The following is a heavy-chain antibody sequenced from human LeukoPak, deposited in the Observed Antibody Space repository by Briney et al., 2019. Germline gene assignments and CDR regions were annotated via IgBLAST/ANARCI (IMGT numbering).Heavy chain of an antibody. V-gene: IGHV4-59*01. D-gene: IGHD6-19*01. Sequence: SETLSLTCTVSGGPISSYYWSWIRQPPGKGLEWIGYIYYSGSTNYNPSLKSRVTISVDTSKNQFSLKLSSVTAADTAVYYCARGAVAAPNFDYWGQGTLVTVSS. J-gene: IGHJ4*02. CDR2: IYYSGST. CDR1: GGPISSYY. CDR3: ARGAVAAPNFDY.